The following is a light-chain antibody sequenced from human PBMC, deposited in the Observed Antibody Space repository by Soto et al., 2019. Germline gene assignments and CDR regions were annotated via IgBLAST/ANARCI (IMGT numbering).Light chain of an antibody. V-gene: IGLV2-14*01. CDR1: SGDVGSYNY. J-gene: IGLJ1*01. Sequence: QSVLTQPSSVSGSPGQSITISCTGTSGDVGSYNYVSWYQQGPGKAPKLMIYEVTNRPSGVSDRFSGSKSGNTASLTISGLRYEDEAEYYCGSYRTGVYVVGTATKVNVL. CDR2: EVT. CDR3: GSYRTGVYV.